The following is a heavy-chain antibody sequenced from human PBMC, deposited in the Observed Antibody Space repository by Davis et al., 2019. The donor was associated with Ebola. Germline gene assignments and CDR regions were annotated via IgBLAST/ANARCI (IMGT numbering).Heavy chain of an antibody. Sequence: PGGSLRLSCAGSGFSFSSCSMNWVRQAPGKGLEWVSSISSSSTSRYYVDSVKGRFTISRDNAKNSLYLRLNSLRAEDTALYHCARVNAVTGYSRFDSWGQGTLVTVSS. CDR1: GFSFSSCS. J-gene: IGHJ5*01. CDR3: ARVNAVTGYSRFDS. CDR2: ISSSSTSR. D-gene: IGHD3-9*01. V-gene: IGHV3-21*04.